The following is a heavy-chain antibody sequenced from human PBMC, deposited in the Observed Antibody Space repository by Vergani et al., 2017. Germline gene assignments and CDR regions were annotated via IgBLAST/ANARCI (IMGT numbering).Heavy chain of an antibody. CDR2: IYSGGST. Sequence: EVQLVETGGGLIQPGGSLRLSCAASGFTVSSNYMSWVRQAPGKGLEWVSVIYSGGSTYYADSVKGRFTISRDNSKNTLYLQMNSLRAEDTAVYYCAKRARGFWSGYSGGDFDYWGQGTLVTVSS. CDR1: GFTVSSNY. J-gene: IGHJ4*02. D-gene: IGHD3-3*01. CDR3: AKRARGFWSGYSGGDFDY. V-gene: IGHV3-53*02.